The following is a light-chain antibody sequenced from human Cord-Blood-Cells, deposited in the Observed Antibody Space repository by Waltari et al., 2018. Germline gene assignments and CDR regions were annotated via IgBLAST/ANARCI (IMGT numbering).Light chain of an antibody. CDR2: RNN. V-gene: IGLV1-47*01. Sequence: QSVLTQPPSASGTPGQRVTISCSGSSPNIGSNYVYWYQQLPGTAPKLLIYRNNQRPSGVPDRFSGSKSDTSASLAISGLRSEDEADYYCAAWDDSLSGYVFGTGTKVTVL. CDR1: SPNIGSNY. J-gene: IGLJ1*01. CDR3: AAWDDSLSGYV.